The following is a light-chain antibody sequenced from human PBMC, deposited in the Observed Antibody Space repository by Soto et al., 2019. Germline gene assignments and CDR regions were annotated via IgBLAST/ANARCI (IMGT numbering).Light chain of an antibody. Sequence: EFVLTQSPGTLSLSPGERATLSCRASQSVSSTFLAWYQQKPGQPPRLLIYGASTRGTGIPDRFSGSGSGTDFTLTISRLEPEDFAVYYCQHYGSSPPLTFGGGTKVVIK. CDR2: GAS. V-gene: IGKV3-20*01. J-gene: IGKJ4*01. CDR1: QSVSSTF. CDR3: QHYGSSPPLT.